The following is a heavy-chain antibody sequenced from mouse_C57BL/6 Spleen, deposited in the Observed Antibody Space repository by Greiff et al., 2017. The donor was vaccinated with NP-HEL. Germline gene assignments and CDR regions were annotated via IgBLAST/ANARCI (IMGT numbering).Heavy chain of an antibody. D-gene: IGHD1-1*01. CDR3: APYGSSYGYFDV. CDR1: GYTFTSYW. Sequence: QVQLQHPGAELVRPGTSVKLSCKASGYTFTSYWMHWVKQRPGQGLEWIGVIDPSDSYTNYNQKFKGKATLTVDTSSSTAYMQLSSLTSEDSAVYYCAPYGSSYGYFDVWGTGTTVTVSS. V-gene: IGHV1-59*01. CDR2: IDPSDSYT. J-gene: IGHJ1*03.